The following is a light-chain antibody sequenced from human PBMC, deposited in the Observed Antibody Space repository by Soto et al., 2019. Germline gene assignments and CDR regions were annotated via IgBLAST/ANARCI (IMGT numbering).Light chain of an antibody. Sequence: DIQMTQSPSSVSASVGDRVTIPCRASQGISSWLAWYQRKPGKAPKLLIYAASSLQSGVPSRFSGSGSGTDFTLTISSLQPEDFATYYCQQSYSTPLTFGGGTKVDNK. CDR3: QQSYSTPLT. CDR1: QGISSW. CDR2: AAS. J-gene: IGKJ4*01. V-gene: IGKV1-12*01.